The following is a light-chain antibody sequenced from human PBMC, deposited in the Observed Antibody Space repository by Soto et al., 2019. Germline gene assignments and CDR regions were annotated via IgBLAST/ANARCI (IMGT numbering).Light chain of an antibody. CDR3: QSYDTSLSGPVV. CDR2: ANT. CDR1: SSNIGAGCD. Sequence: QPVLTQPPSVSGAPGQRVTMSCTGSSSNIGAGCDVHWYQHLPGTAPKLLIYANTNRPSGVPDRFSGSKSGTSASLAITGLQAEDEADYYCQSYDTSLSGPVVFGGGTKLTVL. V-gene: IGLV1-40*01. J-gene: IGLJ2*01.